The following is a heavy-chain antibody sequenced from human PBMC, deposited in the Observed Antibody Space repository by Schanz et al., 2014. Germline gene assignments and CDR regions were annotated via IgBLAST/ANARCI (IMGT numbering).Heavy chain of an antibody. Sequence: EVQLVESGGGLVKPGGSLRLSCAASTSIFNHAWMSWVRQAPGKGLEWVANIKHDGSVKDYVDSVEGRFTISRDNAKRSLFLQMNSLRAEDTAVYYCAKSDAFDIWGQGTLVTVSS. CDR2: IKHDGSVK. V-gene: IGHV3-7*01. J-gene: IGHJ3*02. CDR3: AKSDAFDI. CDR1: TSIFNHAW.